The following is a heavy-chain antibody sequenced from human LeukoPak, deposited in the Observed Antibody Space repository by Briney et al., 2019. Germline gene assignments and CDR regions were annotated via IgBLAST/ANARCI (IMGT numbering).Heavy chain of an antibody. Sequence: PGGSLRLSCAASGFTFSDYYMSWIRQAPGKGLEWVSYISSSGSTLYYADSVKGRFTISRDNAKNSLYLQMNSLRAEDTAVYYCARGGPHDYSDYCFDYWGQGTLVTVSS. J-gene: IGHJ4*02. CDR3: ARGGPHDYSDYCFDY. CDR1: GFTFSDYY. D-gene: IGHD4-11*01. CDR2: ISSSGSTL. V-gene: IGHV3-11*04.